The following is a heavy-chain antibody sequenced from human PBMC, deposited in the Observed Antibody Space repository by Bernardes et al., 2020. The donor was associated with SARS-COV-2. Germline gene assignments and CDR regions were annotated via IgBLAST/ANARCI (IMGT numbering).Heavy chain of an antibody. Sequence: SETLSRTCTVSGGSIDSGAYSWSWIRQPAGKALEWIGYIYDSESTYYNPSLKSRVTISVDRSDNQFSLKVTSVTAADTAVYYCARARSGYDRSIGYYFDGFDVWGQGTTVTVSS. CDR2: IYDSEST. D-gene: IGHD3-3*01. CDR1: GGSIDSGAYS. CDR3: ARARSGYDRSIGYYFDGFDV. V-gene: IGHV4-30-2*01. J-gene: IGHJ6*02.